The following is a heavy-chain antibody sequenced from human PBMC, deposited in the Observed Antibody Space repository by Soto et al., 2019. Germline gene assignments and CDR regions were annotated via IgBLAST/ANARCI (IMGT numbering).Heavy chain of an antibody. CDR2: ISSTSGTI. V-gene: IGHV3-48*02. Sequence: GGSLSLSCEASGFVFSTYSMNWVCQAPGKGLEWISYISSTSGTIYYADSVKGRFTIFRDNAKNSLFLQMNGLRDDDTAVYYCANQKIRFSVAGTLYGLGVWGQGTTGTVSS. D-gene: IGHD6-19*01. CDR1: GFVFSTYS. J-gene: IGHJ6*02. CDR3: ANQKIRFSVAGTLYGLGV.